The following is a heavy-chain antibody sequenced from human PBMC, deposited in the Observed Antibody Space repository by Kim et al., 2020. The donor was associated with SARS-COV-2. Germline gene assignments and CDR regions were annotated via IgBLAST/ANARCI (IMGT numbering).Heavy chain of an antibody. V-gene: IGHV4-39*01. J-gene: IGHJ4*02. D-gene: IGHD6-19*01. CDR3: ARQTLQWLVQDY. Sequence: YYNPSLKSRVTISVDTSKNQFSLKLSFLTAADTAVYYCARQTLQWLVQDYWGQGTLVTVSS.